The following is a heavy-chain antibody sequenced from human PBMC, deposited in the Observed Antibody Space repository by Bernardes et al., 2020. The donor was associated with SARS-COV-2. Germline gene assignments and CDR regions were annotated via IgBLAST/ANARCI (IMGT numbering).Heavy chain of an antibody. D-gene: IGHD4-17*01. Sequence: GSLRLSCAASGYCFGSYAMTWVRQAPGKWLGWVSATRGSAGRTYYAASLEGRFSISRDNSKNPLYLQMNSLRAEDTGVDYCARSREYGDFGGILRGYYFDEWGQGTRVTVSS. CDR3: ARSREYGDFGGILRGYYFDE. CDR1: GYCFGSYA. CDR2: TRGSAGRT. J-gene: IGHJ4*02. V-gene: IGHV3-23*01.